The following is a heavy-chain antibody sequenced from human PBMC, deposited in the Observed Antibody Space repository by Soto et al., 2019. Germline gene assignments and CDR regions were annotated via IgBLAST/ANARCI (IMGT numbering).Heavy chain of an antibody. J-gene: IGHJ4*02. CDR2: IYYSGST. CDR3: ARMYYYDSSGYTFDY. Sequence: SETLSLTCTVSGGSISSGGYYWSWIRQHPGKGLEWIGYIYYSGSTYYNPSLKSRVTISVDTSKNQFSLKLSSVTAADTAVYYCARMYYYDSSGYTFDYCGQGTLVPVYS. D-gene: IGHD3-22*01. CDR1: GGSISSGGYY. V-gene: IGHV4-31*03.